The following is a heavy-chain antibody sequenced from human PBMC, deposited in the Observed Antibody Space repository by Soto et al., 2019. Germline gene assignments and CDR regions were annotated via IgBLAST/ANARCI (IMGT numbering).Heavy chain of an antibody. CDR3: ARVAHNSDFWSGYLDY. J-gene: IGHJ4*02. Sequence: SETLSLTCTVSGGSISSGGYYWSWIRQHPGKGLEWIGYIYYSGSTYYNPSLKSRVIISVDTSKNQFSLKLSSVTAADTAVYYCARVAHNSDFWSGYLDYWGQGPLVT. CDR1: GGSISSGGYY. D-gene: IGHD3-3*01. V-gene: IGHV4-31*03. CDR2: IYYSGST.